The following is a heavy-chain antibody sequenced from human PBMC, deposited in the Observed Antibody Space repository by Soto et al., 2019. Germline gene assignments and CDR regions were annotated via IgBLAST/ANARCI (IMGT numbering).Heavy chain of an antibody. CDR3: TRDPSGAHYYGMDV. Sequence: SLRLSCTASGFTFGDYAMSWVRQAPGKGLEWVGFIRSKAYGGTTEYAASVKGRFTISRDDSKSIAYLQMNSLKTEDTAVYYCTRDPSGAHYYGMDVWGQRTTVTVSS. J-gene: IGHJ6*02. V-gene: IGHV3-49*04. D-gene: IGHD3-10*01. CDR1: GFTFGDYA. CDR2: IRSKAYGGTT.